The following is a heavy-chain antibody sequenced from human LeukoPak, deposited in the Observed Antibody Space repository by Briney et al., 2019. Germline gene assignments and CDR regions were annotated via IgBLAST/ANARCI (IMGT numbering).Heavy chain of an antibody. CDR3: ARDWGYCSGGSCPLWDYYYYMDV. J-gene: IGHJ6*03. D-gene: IGHD2-15*01. CDR1: GGSISSYY. V-gene: IGHV4-4*07. Sequence: SETLSLTCTVSGGSISSYYWSWIRQPAGKGLEWIGRIYTSGSTNYNPSLKSRVTMSVDTSKNQFSLKLSSVTAADAAVYYCARDWGYCSGGSCPLWDYYYYMDVWGKGTTVTVSS. CDR2: IYTSGST.